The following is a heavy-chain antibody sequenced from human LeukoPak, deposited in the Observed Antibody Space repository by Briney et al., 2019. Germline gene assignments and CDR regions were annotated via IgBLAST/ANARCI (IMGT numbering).Heavy chain of an antibody. CDR1: GFTFSSYS. CDR2: ISSSGSYI. J-gene: IGHJ4*02. CDR3: ARGPQFCSGGSCYGYYFDY. D-gene: IGHD2-15*01. V-gene: IGHV3-21*01. Sequence: PGGSPRLSCAASGFTFSSYSMNWVRQPPGKGLEWVSSISSSGSYIYYADSVKGRFSISRDSAKNSLYLQMNSLRAEDTAVYYCARGPQFCSGGSCYGYYFDYWGQGTLVTVSS.